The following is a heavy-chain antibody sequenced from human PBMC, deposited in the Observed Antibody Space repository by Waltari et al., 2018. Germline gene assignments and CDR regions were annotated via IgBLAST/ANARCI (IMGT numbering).Heavy chain of an antibody. CDR3: ARVRGTLGHYYAMDV. CDR2: ISGSSSRGF. Sequence: DVQLVESGGGLVQPGGSLRLSCEGSGFSITTYSMNWVRLAPGKGLDWVSFISGSSSRGFYYADSGKGRFTVSRDNDKNSLYLQMNNLRAEDTALYYCARVRGTLGHYYAMDVWGHGTTVTVSS. J-gene: IGHJ6*02. D-gene: IGHD1-26*01. CDR1: GFSITTYS. V-gene: IGHV3-48*04.